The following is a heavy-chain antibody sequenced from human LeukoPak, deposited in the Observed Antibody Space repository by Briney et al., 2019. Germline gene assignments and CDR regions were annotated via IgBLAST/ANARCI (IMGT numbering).Heavy chain of an antibody. V-gene: IGHV4-34*01. CDR3: ARGATRIQLWLGY. CDR1: GGSFSGYY. Sequence: SETLSLTCAAYGGSFSGYYWSWIRQPPGKGLEWIGEINHSGSTNYNPSLKSRVTISVGTSKNQFSLKLSSVTAADTAVYYCARGATRIQLWLGYWGQGTLVTVSS. CDR2: INHSGST. D-gene: IGHD5-18*01. J-gene: IGHJ4*02.